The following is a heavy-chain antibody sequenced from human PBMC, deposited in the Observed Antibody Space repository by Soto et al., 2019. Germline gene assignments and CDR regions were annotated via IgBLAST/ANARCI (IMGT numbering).Heavy chain of an antibody. D-gene: IGHD3-10*01. V-gene: IGHV1-18*01. CDR1: GYTFTSYG. CDR2: ISAYNGNT. CDR3: ARGGLLWFGELYPGGAFDI. J-gene: IGHJ3*02. Sequence: ASVKVSCKASGYTFTSYGISWVRQAPGQGLECMGWISAYNGNTNYAQKLQGRVTMTTDTSTSTAYMELRSLRSDDTAVYYCARGGLLWFGELYPGGAFDIWGQGTMVTVSS.